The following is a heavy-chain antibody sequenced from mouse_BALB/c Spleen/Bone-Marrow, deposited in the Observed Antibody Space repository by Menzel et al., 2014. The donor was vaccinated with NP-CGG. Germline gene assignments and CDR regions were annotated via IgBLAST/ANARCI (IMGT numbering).Heavy chain of an antibody. CDR3: ARSYGYERSWFAY. CDR2: INPNNGGT. CDR1: GYTYTEYT. J-gene: IGHJ3*01. D-gene: IGHD2-2*01. Sequence: EVQLQESGPEVVKPGASVKISCKTSGYTYTEYTMHWVKQSHGKSLEWIGGINPNNGGTTYNQKFKGKATLTVDKSSSTAYMELRSLTSEDSAVYYCARSYGYERSWFAYWGQGTLVTVSA. V-gene: IGHV1-18*01.